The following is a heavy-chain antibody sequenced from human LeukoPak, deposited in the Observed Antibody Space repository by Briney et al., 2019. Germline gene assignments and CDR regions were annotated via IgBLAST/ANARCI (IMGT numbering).Heavy chain of an antibody. D-gene: IGHD5-12*01. CDR3: ARNHGYDYGGIWYFDL. J-gene: IGHJ2*01. CDR1: GGSISSSSYY. CDR2: IYYSGST. V-gene: IGHV4-39*01. Sequence: SETLSLTCTVSGGSISSSSYYWGWIRQPPGKGLEWIGSIYYSGSTYYNPSLKSRVTISVDTSKNQFSLKLSSVTAADTAVYYCARNHGYDYGGIWYFDLWGRGTLVTVSS.